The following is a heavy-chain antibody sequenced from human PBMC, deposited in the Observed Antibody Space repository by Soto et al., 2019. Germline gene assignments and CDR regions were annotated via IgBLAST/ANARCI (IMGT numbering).Heavy chain of an antibody. D-gene: IGHD3-10*01. CDR3: ARGRFGEFSYYYYYGMDV. CDR2: IWYDGSNK. V-gene: IGHV3-33*01. Sequence: GGSLRLSCAASGFTFSSYGMHWVRQAPGKGLEWVAVIWYDGSNKYYADSVKGRFTISRDNSKNTLYLQMNSLRAEDTAVYYCARGRFGEFSYYYYYGMDVWGQGTTVTVSS. CDR1: GFTFSSYG. J-gene: IGHJ6*02.